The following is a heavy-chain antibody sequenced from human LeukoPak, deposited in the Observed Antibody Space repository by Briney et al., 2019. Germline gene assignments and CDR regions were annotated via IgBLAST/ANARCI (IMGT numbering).Heavy chain of an antibody. V-gene: IGHV4-39*07. J-gene: IGHJ4*02. CDR2: IYYSGST. CDR3: ARAFYYASGSGYDY. D-gene: IGHD3-10*01. Sequence: PSETLSLTCTVSGGSISSSSYYWGWIRQPPGKGLECIGSIYYSGSTYYNPSLKSRVTISVDTSNNQFSLKLSSVTAADTAVYYCARAFYYASGSGYDYWGQGTLVTVSS. CDR1: GGSISSSSYY.